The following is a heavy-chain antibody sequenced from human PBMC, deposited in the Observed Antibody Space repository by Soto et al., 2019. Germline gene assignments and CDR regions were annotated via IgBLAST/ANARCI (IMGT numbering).Heavy chain of an antibody. J-gene: IGHJ6*03. CDR3: ARARSRLRFLDATADNYMYV. CDR2: MNPNSGNT. D-gene: IGHD3-3*01. V-gene: IGHV1-8*01. CDR1: GYTFTSYD. Sequence: ASVKVSCKASGYTFTSYDINWVRQATGQGLEWMGWMNPNSGNTGYAQKFQGRVTMTRNTSISTAYMELSSLRSEDTAVYYCARARSRLRFLDATADNYMYVWGKGNTVTVSS.